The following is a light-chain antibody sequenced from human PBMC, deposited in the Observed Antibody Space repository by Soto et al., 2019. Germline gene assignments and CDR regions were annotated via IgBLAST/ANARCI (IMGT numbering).Light chain of an antibody. CDR2: KAS. CDR3: QQYDSYPWT. Sequence: IQMTQAPSTLSGSVGDRVTITCRASQSISSWLAWYQQKPGKAPKLLIYKASKLEGGVPSRFSGSGSGTEFTLTISSLQPDDFATYHCQQYDSYPWTFGQGTKVEIK. CDR1: QSISSW. V-gene: IGKV1-5*03. J-gene: IGKJ1*01.